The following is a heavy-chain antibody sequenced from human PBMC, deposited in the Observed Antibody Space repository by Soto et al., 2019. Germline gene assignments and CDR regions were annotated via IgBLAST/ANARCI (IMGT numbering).Heavy chain of an antibody. CDR1: GFTFSSYA. V-gene: IGHV3-64D*06. Sequence: GGSLRLSCSASGFTFSSYAMHWARQAPGKGLEYVSGIRGNGDAPFYADSVKGRFIISRDNSKNTLFLQMSSLSADDTAVYYCVKSRGGNNFVLIEWGQASLVTVSS. D-gene: IGHD1-20*01. CDR3: VKSRGGNNFVLIE. CDR2: IRGNGDAP. J-gene: IGHJ4*02.